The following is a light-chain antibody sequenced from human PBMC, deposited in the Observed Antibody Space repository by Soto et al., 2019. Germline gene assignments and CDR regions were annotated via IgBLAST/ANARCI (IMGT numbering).Light chain of an antibody. CDR2: DAS. V-gene: IGKV3-11*01. Sequence: EIVLTQSPATLSLSPGERATLSCRASQSVSSYLAWYQQKPGQAPRLLIYDASNRATGIPARSSGSGSGTDFTLTISSLEPEDFAVYYCQQRSNWSLFTFGPGTKVDIK. J-gene: IGKJ3*01. CDR1: QSVSSY. CDR3: QQRSNWSLFT.